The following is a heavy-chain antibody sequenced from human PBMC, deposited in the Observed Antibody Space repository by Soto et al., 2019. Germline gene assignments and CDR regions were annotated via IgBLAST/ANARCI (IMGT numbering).Heavy chain of an antibody. V-gene: IGHV3-23*01. J-gene: IGHJ5*02. Sequence: PGGSLRLSCAASGFTFSSYSMSWVRQAPGKGLEWVSAISGSGGSTYYADSVKGRFTISRDNSKNTLYLQMNSLRAEDTAVYYCAKGFLEWLSPWFDPWGQGTLVTVSS. CDR2: ISGSGGST. CDR3: AKGFLEWLSPWFDP. D-gene: IGHD3-3*01. CDR1: GFTFSSYS.